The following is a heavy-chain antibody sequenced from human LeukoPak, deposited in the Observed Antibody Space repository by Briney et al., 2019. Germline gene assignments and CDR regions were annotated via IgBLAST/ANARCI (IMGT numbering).Heavy chain of an antibody. V-gene: IGHV4-59*02. J-gene: IGHJ4*02. CDR3: ASTGELLGVRYFDY. CDR2: ISYSGTT. D-gene: IGHD1-26*01. Sequence: SETLSLTCTVAGGSVSSYFWSWIRQPPGKGLEWIGYISYSGTTNYNPSLKSRVTISLDTSKNQFSLKLSSVTAADTAIYYCASTGELLGVRYFDYWGQGTLVTVSS. CDR1: GGSVSSYF.